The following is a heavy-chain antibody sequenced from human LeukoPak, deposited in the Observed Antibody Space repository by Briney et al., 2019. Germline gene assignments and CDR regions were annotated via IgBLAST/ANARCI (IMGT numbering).Heavy chain of an antibody. J-gene: IGHJ4*02. D-gene: IGHD2-21*02. CDR3: ARWTTCGGGCHILDY. V-gene: IGHV4-30-2*01. CDR1: AGSISSANFY. CDR2: VSRSEST. Sequence: KSSETLSLTCTVSAGSISSANFYWSWIRQPPGKGLEYIGYVSRSESTYYNPSLKSRVTISLDRSNSQFSLKLTSVTAADTAVYYCARWTTCGGGCHILDYWGQGILVTVSS.